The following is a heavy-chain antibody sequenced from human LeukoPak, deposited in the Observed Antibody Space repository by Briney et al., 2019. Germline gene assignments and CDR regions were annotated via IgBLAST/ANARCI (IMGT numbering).Heavy chain of an antibody. D-gene: IGHD5-12*01. CDR2: IYYSGST. CDR3: ARGRYSGYGFDY. J-gene: IGHJ4*02. Sequence: SETLSLTCTVSGGSISSYYWSWIRQPPGKGLEWIGYIYYSGSTNYNPSLKSRVTISVDTSKSQFSLKLSSVTAADTAVYYCARGRYSGYGFDYWGQGTLVTVSS. V-gene: IGHV4-59*01. CDR1: GGSISSYY.